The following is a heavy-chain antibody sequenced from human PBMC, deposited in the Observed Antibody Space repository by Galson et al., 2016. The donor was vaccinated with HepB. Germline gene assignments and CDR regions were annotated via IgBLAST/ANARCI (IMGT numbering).Heavy chain of an antibody. CDR2: IIPIFGSA. V-gene: IGHV1-69*06. D-gene: IGHD2-21*02. J-gene: IGHJ4*02. Sequence: SVKVSCKASGGTFSSYGISWVRQAPGQGLEWMGGIIPIFGSANYAQKFQGRVTITADKSTSTAYMELSSLRSEDTAVYYCASGLTGGDVVVTPDFYYFDYWGQGTLVTVSS. CDR3: ASGLTGGDVVVTPDFYYFDY. CDR1: GGTFSSYG.